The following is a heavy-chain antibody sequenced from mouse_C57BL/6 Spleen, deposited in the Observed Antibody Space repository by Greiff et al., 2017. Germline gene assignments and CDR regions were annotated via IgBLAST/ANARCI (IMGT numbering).Heavy chain of an antibody. CDR3: ASITTVVPYYFDY. J-gene: IGHJ2*01. V-gene: IGHV1-81*01. Sequence: VQRVESGAELARPGASVKLSCKASGYTFTSYGISWVKQRTGQGLEWIGEIYPRSGNTYYNEKFKGKATLTADKSSSTAYMELRSLTSEDSAVYFCASITTVVPYYFDYWGQGTTLTVSS. D-gene: IGHD1-1*01. CDR1: GYTFTSYG. CDR2: IYPRSGNT.